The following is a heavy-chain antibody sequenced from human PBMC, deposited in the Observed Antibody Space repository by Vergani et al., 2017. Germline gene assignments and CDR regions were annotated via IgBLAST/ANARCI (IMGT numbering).Heavy chain of an antibody. Sequence: QVQLQQWGGGLLKPSETLSLTCVVNGGSFTSYDWTWIRQSPGEGLEWVGDIDHTGRPDYNPSLKSRLTMSVDKFRNQFSLTLNSVTATDTAIYFCARVNTETNGHLYYYYYMDVWGQGTAVTVS. CDR1: GGSFTSYD. D-gene: IGHD4-11*01. CDR2: IDHTGRP. CDR3: ARVNTETNGHLYYYYYMDV. V-gene: IGHV4-34*01. J-gene: IGHJ6*03.